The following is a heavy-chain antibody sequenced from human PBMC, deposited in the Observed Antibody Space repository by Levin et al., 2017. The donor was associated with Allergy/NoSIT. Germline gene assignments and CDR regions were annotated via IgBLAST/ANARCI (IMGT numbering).Heavy chain of an antibody. V-gene: IGHV4-4*07. CDR1: GDSISGHY. CDR2: IFMGGIT. J-gene: IGHJ4*02. Sequence: SQTLSLTCIVSGDSISGHYWSWIRQPAGKGLEWIGRIFMGGITNYNASLRCRVTISGDMSRNEVSLRLSSVTAADTAIYYCAREYSYGQYFFDFWGPGTQVTVSS. CDR3: AREYSYGQYFFDF. D-gene: IGHD5-18*01.